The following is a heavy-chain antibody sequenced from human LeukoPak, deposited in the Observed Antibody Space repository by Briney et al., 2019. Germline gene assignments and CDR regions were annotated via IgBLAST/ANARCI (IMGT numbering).Heavy chain of an antibody. D-gene: IGHD6-13*01. Sequence: GGSLRLSCAASGFTFSSYSMNWVRQAPGKGLEWVSYIGSSGNSIYYADSVKGRFTISRDNAKNSLYLQMNNLRAEDTAVYYCARARYGSTWGQGTLVTVSS. CDR3: ARARYGST. CDR1: GFTFSSYS. CDR2: IGSSGNSI. J-gene: IGHJ5*02. V-gene: IGHV3-48*04.